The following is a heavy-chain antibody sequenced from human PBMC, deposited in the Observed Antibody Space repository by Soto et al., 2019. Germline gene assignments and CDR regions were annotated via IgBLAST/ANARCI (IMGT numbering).Heavy chain of an antibody. CDR1: GFTFSSYG. CDR2: IWYDGSNK. Sequence: PGGSLRLSCAASGFTFSSYGMHWVRQAPGKGLEWVAVIWYDGSNKYYADSVKGRFTISRDNSKNTLYLQMNSLRAEDTAVYYCARDVGPGTMPVNSGQGSLVTVSS. CDR3: ARDVGPGTMPVN. V-gene: IGHV3-33*01. J-gene: IGHJ4*02. D-gene: IGHD3-3*01.